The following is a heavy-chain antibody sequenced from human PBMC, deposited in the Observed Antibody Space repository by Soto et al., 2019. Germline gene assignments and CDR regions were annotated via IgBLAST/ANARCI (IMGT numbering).Heavy chain of an antibody. CDR2: INSDGSST. Sequence: EVQLVESGGGLVQPGGSLRLSCAASGFTFSSYWMHWVRQAPGKGLVWVSRINSDGSSTTYAASVKGRFTISRDNARNTLFLQMDTLSAEVTAVYYCTRSGSSPYYYGMDVWGQGTTVTVSS. V-gene: IGHV3-74*01. D-gene: IGHD6-6*01. CDR3: TRSGSSPYYYGMDV. J-gene: IGHJ6*02. CDR1: GFTFSSYW.